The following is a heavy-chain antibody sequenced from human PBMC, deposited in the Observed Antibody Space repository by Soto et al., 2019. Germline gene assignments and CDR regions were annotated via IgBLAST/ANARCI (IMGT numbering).Heavy chain of an antibody. CDR3: AREEWELLRGIYYYYGMDV. CDR1: GYTFTSYD. CDR2: MNPNSGNT. D-gene: IGHD1-26*01. V-gene: IGHV1-8*01. Sequence: ASVKVSCKASGYTFTSYDINWVRQATGQGLEWMGRMNPNSGNTGYAQKFQGRVTMTRNTSISTAYMELSSLRSEDTAVYFCAREEWELLRGIYYYYGMDVWGQGTMVTVSS. J-gene: IGHJ6*02.